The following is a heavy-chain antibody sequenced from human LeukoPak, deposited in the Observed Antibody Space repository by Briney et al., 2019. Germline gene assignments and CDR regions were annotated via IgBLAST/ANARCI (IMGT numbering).Heavy chain of an antibody. Sequence: GGSLRLSCAASGFTVSSKYMSWVRQAPGKGLEGGSVIYSGGSTYYADSVKGRFTISRDNSKNTLYLQMNSLRAEDTAVYYCARDNRDAFTIWGQGPMVPVSS. V-gene: IGHV3-53*05. J-gene: IGHJ3*02. CDR1: GFTVSSKY. CDR2: IYSGGST. D-gene: IGHD1-14*01. CDR3: ARDNRDAFTI.